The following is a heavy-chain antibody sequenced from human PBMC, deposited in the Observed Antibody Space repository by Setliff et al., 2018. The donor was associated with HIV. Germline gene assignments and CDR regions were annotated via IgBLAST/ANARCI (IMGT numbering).Heavy chain of an antibody. J-gene: IGHJ4*02. D-gene: IGHD3-22*01. Sequence: ASVKVSCKTSGYTFTTYYIHWVRLAPGQGLEGMGIINPSGGNTNYTQKLQGRRTLTRDTSTSTVYMDLSSRTSEDTAVYYCARGDLSFYDSPVTLPDFWGQGTPLTV. CDR2: INPSGGNT. V-gene: IGHV1-46*03. CDR3: ARGDLSFYDSPVTLPDF. CDR1: GYTFTTYY.